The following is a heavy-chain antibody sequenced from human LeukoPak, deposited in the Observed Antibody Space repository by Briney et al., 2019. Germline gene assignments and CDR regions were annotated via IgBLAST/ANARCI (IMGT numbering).Heavy chain of an antibody. J-gene: IGHJ5*02. V-gene: IGHV4-39*01. D-gene: IGHD6-6*01. CDR2: IYYSGST. CDR3: ARHRQQLVWGPNWFDP. Sequence: PSETLSLTCTVSGGSISSSTYYWGWIRQPPGKGLEWIGSIYYSGSTYYNPSLRSRVTISVDTFKNLFSLKVSSVTAADTAVFYCARHRQQLVWGPNWFDPWGQGTLVTVSS. CDR1: GGSISSSTYY.